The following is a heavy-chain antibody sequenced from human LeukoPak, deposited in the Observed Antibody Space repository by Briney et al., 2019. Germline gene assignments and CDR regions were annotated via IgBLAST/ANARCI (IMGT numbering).Heavy chain of an antibody. CDR3: EKGGYSYDSSGHNYFDY. D-gene: IGHD3-22*01. J-gene: IGHJ4*02. V-gene: IGHV3-30*02. CDR1: GFTFTSYG. Sequence: GGSLRLSCAASGFTFTSYGMHWVRQAPGKGLEWVAFIRYDGSNRNYADSVKGRFTISRDNSRNTLYLQMNSLRAEDTAVYYCEKGGYSYDSSGHNYFDYWGQGTLVTVSS. CDR2: IRYDGSNR.